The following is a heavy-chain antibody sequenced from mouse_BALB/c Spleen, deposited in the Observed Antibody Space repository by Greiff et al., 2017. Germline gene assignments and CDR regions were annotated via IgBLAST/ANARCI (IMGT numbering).Heavy chain of an antibody. Sequence: EVQLVESGGGLVQPGGSRKLSCAASGFTFSSFGMHWVRQAPEKGLEWVAYISSGSSSIYYTDTVKGRFTISRDNPKNTLFLQMTSLRSEDTAMYYCARRGSYDGYYGFAYWGQGTLVTVSA. CDR2: ISSGSSSI. J-gene: IGHJ3*01. D-gene: IGHD2-3*01. CDR1: GFTFSSFG. V-gene: IGHV5-17*02. CDR3: ARRGSYDGYYGFAY.